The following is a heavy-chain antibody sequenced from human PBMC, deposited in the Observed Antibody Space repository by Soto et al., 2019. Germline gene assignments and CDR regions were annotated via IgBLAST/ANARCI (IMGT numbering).Heavy chain of an antibody. CDR1: GASLSSGDYY. CDR3: ARERRGGDSNGGVDY. CDR2: IYYNGNN. Sequence: QVQLQESGPGLVKPSQTLSLTCIVSGASLSSGDYYWSWIRQPPGKGLEWIAFIYYNGNNFYNPSLKRRVTIAIDTSNNQFSLTVRSVTAADTAVYYCARERRGGDSNGGVDYWGQGPLVTVSS. J-gene: IGHJ4*02. D-gene: IGHD2-21*02. V-gene: IGHV4-30-4*01.